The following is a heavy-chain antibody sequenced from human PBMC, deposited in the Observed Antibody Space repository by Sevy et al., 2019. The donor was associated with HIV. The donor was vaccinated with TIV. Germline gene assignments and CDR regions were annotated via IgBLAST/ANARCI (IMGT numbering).Heavy chain of an antibody. Sequence: GGSLRLSCAASGLSFRSYELNWVRQAPGKGLQWISYISTGGGTIFYADSVKGRFTISRDNAKNSVFLQMNSLRAEDTAVYFCATSRRDYYNYYFDYWGYGTLVTVSS. J-gene: IGHJ4*01. CDR2: ISTGGGTI. V-gene: IGHV3-48*03. D-gene: IGHD3-22*01. CDR3: ATSRRDYYNYYFDY. CDR1: GLSFRSYE.